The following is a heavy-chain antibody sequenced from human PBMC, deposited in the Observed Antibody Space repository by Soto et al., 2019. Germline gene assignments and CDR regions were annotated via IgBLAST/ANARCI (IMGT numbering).Heavy chain of an antibody. Sequence: ASVKVSCKASGYTFTSSGISWVRQAPGQGLERMGWISVYNGNTNYAQNFQGRVSMTTDTSTSTVYMELRNLRSDDTAVYYCARGVVVPAATGKTWFDPWGQGTLVTVSS. CDR1: GYTFTSSG. D-gene: IGHD2-2*01. J-gene: IGHJ5*02. V-gene: IGHV1-18*01. CDR3: ARGVVVPAATGKTWFDP. CDR2: ISVYNGNT.